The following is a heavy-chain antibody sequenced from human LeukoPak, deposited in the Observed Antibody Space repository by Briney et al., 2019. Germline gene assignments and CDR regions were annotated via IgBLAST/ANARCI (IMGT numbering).Heavy chain of an antibody. J-gene: IGHJ2*01. CDR3: ARCSSSWYGWYFDL. CDR1: GGSFSGYY. Sequence: SETLSLTCAVYGGSFSGYYWSWIRQPPGKGLEWIGEINHSGSTNYSPSLKSRVTISVDTSKNQFSLKLSSVTAADTAVYYCARCSSSWYGWYFDLWGRGTLVTVSS. CDR2: INHSGST. V-gene: IGHV4-34*01. D-gene: IGHD6-13*01.